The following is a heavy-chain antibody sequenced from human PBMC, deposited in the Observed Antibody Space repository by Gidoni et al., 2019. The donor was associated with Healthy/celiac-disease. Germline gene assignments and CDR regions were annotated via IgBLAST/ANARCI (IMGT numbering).Heavy chain of an antibody. V-gene: IGHV3-30-3*01. CDR3: ARDGVLSSSSANYFDY. D-gene: IGHD6-6*01. CDR1: GFTFSSYA. Sequence: QVQLVESGGGVVQPGRSLRLSCAASGFTFSSYAMHWVRQAPGKGLEWVAGISYDGSNKYYADSVKGRFTISRDNSKNTLYLQMNSLRAEDTAVYYCARDGVLSSSSANYFDYWGQGTLVTVSS. CDR2: ISYDGSNK. J-gene: IGHJ4*02.